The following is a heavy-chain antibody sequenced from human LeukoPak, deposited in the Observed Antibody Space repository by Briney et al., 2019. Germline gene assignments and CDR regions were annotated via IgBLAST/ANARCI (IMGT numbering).Heavy chain of an antibody. CDR3: ARGEYYDFGTPPSSNYYYYYMYV. CDR2: INPDSGGT. Sequence: GASVKVSCKTSGYTFTGYYIQWVRQAPGQGLEWVGYINPDSGGTNYAQEFQGRVTMTRDTSISTAYMELNRLRSDDTAVYYCARGEYYDFGTPPSSNYYYYYMYVWGKGTTVTVSS. V-gene: IGHV1-2*02. D-gene: IGHD3-3*01. J-gene: IGHJ6*03. CDR1: GYTFTGYY.